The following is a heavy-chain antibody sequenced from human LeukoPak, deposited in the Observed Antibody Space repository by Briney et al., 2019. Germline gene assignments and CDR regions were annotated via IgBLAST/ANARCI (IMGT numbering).Heavy chain of an antibody. D-gene: IGHD3-9*01. Sequence: GGSLRLSCAASGFTFSAYAMSWVRQAPGKGLEWVSAIRRSGSSTDYADSVKGRFTISRDNSKNTLYLQMNSLRPEDTAVYYCAKGGDILTGYYLYWYFDLWGRATLVTVRS. J-gene: IGHJ2*01. CDR1: GFTFSAYA. CDR3: AKGGDILTGYYLYWYFDL. V-gene: IGHV3-23*01. CDR2: IRRSGSST.